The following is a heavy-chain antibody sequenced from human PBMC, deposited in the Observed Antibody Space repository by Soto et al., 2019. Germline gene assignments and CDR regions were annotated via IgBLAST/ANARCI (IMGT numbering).Heavy chain of an antibody. CDR1: GGSISSYY. D-gene: IGHD3-9*01. CDR3: ARADYDILTGSLYYFDS. V-gene: IGHV4-59*01. CDR2: IYYSGST. J-gene: IGHJ4*02. Sequence: SETLSLTCTVSGGSISSYYWSWIRQPPGKGLEWIGYIYYSGSTNYNPSLKSRVTISVDTSKNQFSLKLSSVTAADTAVYYCARADYDILTGSLYYFDSWGQGTLVTVSS.